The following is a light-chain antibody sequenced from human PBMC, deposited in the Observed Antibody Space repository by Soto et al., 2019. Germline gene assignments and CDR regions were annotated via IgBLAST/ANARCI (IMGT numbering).Light chain of an antibody. CDR3: QQLWT. Sequence: DIQMTQSPSTLSASVGDRVTITCRASQSISSWLVWYQQKPGKAPKLLIYKASSLESGVPSRFSGSGSGTEFTLTISSLQPDDFATYYCQQLWTFGQGTKVEIK. CDR1: QSISSW. V-gene: IGKV1-5*03. J-gene: IGKJ1*01. CDR2: KAS.